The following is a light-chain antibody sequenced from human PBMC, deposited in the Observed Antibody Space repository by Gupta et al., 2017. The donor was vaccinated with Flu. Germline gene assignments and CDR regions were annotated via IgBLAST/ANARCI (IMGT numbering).Light chain of an antibody. CDR1: QSVNSN. V-gene: IGKV3-15*01. CDR2: DAS. J-gene: IGKJ4*01. CDR3: QQYDDWPS. Sequence: PGERATLSCRASQSVNSNLAWYQQKPGQAPRLLIHDASTRATGIPARFGGSGSGTEFTLTISSLQSEDFALYFCQQYDDWPSFGGGTTVGIK.